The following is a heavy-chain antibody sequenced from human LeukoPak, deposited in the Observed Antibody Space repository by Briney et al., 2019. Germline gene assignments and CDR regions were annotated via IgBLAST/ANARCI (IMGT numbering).Heavy chain of an antibody. CDR1: GGSISSYY. Sequence: SETLSLTCTVSGGSISSYYWSWIRQPPGKGLEWIGYIYYSGSTNYNPSLKSRVTISVDTSKNQFPLKLSSVTAADTAVYYCARHRSAGPPTTYYFDYWGQGTLVTVSS. D-gene: IGHD1-1*01. J-gene: IGHJ4*02. CDR3: ARHRSAGPPTTYYFDY. CDR2: IYYSGST. V-gene: IGHV4-59*08.